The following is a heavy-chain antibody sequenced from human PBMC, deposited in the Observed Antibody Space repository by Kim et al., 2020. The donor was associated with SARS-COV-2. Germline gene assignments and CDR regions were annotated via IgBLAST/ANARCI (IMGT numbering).Heavy chain of an antibody. J-gene: IGHJ6*02. CDR3: TRGLHGMDV. Sequence: HSTHYAESVQGRFSISRDNSKNALYLQMDSLKTEDTAVYYCTRGLHGMDVWGQGTTVTVSS. CDR2: HST. V-gene: IGHV3-72*01.